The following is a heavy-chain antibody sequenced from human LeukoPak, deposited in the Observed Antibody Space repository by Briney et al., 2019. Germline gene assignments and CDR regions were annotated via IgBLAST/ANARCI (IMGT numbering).Heavy chain of an antibody. D-gene: IGHD5-24*01. V-gene: IGHV4-30-4*01. CDR2: IYHNGTT. CDR3: ASLSVWELATHPGGSFDY. CDR1: GGLTSSGDHF. Sequence: SETLSLTCTVSGGLTSSGDHFWSWLRQSPGKGLEWIGQIYHNGTTLYSPSLKSRLSISIHTSKNQFSLRLSSVTAADTAVYYCASLSVWELATHPGGSFDYWGRGILVTVSS. J-gene: IGHJ4*02.